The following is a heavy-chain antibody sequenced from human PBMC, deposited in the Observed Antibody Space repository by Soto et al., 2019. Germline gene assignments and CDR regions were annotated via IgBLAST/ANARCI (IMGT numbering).Heavy chain of an antibody. CDR1: GFTFTDYY. CDR3: ARDLSLSSSKYFDF. D-gene: IGHD3-16*01. Sequence: QVQLVESGGDLVKPGGSLRLSCAASGFTFTDYYMSWLRQAPGQGLQWLSYISGSTDYLNYSDSVKGRFTISRDNAKNLLYLQMTSLRADDTAVYYCARDLSLSSSKYFDFWGQETLVTVSS. V-gene: IGHV3-11*05. J-gene: IGHJ4*02. CDR2: ISGSTDYL.